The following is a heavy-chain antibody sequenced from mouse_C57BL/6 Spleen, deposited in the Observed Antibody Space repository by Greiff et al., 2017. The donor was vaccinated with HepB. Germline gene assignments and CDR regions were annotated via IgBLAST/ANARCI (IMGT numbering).Heavy chain of an antibody. Sequence: QVQLKQPGAELVKPGASVKMSCKASGYTFTSYWITWVKQRSGQGLEWIGDIYPGSGSTNYNEKFKSKATLTVDTSSSTAYMQLSSLTSEDSAVYYCARWGTTVVPFAYWGQGTLITVSA. CDR3: ARWGTTVVPFAY. J-gene: IGHJ3*01. CDR1: GYTFTSYW. CDR2: IYPGSGST. V-gene: IGHV1-55*01. D-gene: IGHD1-1*01.